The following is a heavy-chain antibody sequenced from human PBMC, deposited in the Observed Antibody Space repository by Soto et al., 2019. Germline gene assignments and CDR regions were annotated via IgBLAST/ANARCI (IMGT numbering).Heavy chain of an antibody. V-gene: IGHV1-69*02. Sequence: QVQLVQSGAEVKKPGSSVKVSCKASGGTFSSYTISWVRQAPGQGLEWMGRIIPILGIANYAQKFQGRVTITADKSTSTAYMELSSLRSEDTAVYYCARVVYGSGSYSNWFDPWGQGTLVTVSS. D-gene: IGHD3-10*01. J-gene: IGHJ5*02. CDR3: ARVVYGSGSYSNWFDP. CDR1: GGTFSSYT. CDR2: IIPILGIA.